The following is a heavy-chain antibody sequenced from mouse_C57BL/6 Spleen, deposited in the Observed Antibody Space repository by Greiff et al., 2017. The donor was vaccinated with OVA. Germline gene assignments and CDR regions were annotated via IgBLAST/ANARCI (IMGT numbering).Heavy chain of an antibody. J-gene: IGHJ1*03. V-gene: IGHV1-82*01. CDR3: ARGGVTDWYFDV. D-gene: IGHD2-2*01. CDR1: GYAFSSSW. Sequence: VKLMESGPELVKPGASVKISCKASGYAFSSSWMNWVKQRPGKGLEWIGRIYPGDGDTNYNGKFKGKATLTADKSSSTAYMQLSSLTSEDSAVYFCARGGVTDWYFDVWGTGTTVTVSS. CDR2: IYPGDGDT.